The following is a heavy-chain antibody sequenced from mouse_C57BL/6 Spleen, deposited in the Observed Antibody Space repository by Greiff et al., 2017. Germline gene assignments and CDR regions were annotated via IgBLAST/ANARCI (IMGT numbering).Heavy chain of an antibody. CDR3: TRDSQSYYGNYFDY. Sequence: EVKLVESGEGLVKPGGSLKLSCAASGFTFSSYAMSWVRQTPEKRLEWVAYISSGGDYIYYADTVKGRFTISRDNARNTLYLQMSSLKSEDTAMYYCTRDSQSYYGNYFDYWGQGTTLTVSS. CDR2: ISSGGDYI. V-gene: IGHV5-9-1*02. CDR1: GFTFSSYA. J-gene: IGHJ2*01. D-gene: IGHD2-1*01.